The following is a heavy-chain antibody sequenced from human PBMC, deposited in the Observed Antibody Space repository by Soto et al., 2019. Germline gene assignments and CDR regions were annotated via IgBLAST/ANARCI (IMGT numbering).Heavy chain of an antibody. J-gene: IGHJ6*02. D-gene: IGHD3-22*01. CDR1: GFTFSSYV. V-gene: IGHV3-30*18. Sequence: PGGSLRLSCAASGFTFSSYVMHWVRQSPGKGLEWVAVISYDGSNKYYADSVKGRFTISRDNSKNTLYLQMNSLRAEDTAVYYCAKDSSYDSSGYYGNGMDVWGQGTTVTVSS. CDR3: AKDSSYDSSGYYGNGMDV. CDR2: ISYDGSNK.